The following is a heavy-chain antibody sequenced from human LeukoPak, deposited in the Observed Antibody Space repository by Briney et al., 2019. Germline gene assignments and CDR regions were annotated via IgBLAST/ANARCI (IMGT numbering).Heavy chain of an antibody. CDR3: ARDTAMVLFDY. Sequence: SETLSLTCTVSGGSISSDYWSLVRQPPGKGLEWIGYIYYSGSTNYNPSLKSRVTISVDTSKNQFSLKLSSVTAADTAVYYCARDTAMVLFDYWGQGTLVTVSS. CDR2: IYYSGST. V-gene: IGHV4-59*01. J-gene: IGHJ4*02. D-gene: IGHD5-18*01. CDR1: GGSISSDY.